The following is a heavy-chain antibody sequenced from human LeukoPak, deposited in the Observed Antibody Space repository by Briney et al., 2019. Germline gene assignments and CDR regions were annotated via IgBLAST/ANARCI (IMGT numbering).Heavy chain of an antibody. J-gene: IGHJ3*02. CDR1: GFTFSSYA. CDR3: VKVTAILGDAFDI. D-gene: IGHD2-21*02. CDR2: ISSNGGST. V-gene: IGHV3-64D*06. Sequence: PGGSLRLSCSASGFTFSSYAMHWVRQAPGKGLEYVSAISSNGGSTYYADSVKGRFTISRDNSKNTLYLQMSSLRAEDTAVYYCVKVTAILGDAFDIWGQGTMVTVSS.